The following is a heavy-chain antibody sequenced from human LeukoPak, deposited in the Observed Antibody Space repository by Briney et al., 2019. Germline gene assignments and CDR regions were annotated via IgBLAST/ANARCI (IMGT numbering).Heavy chain of an antibody. CDR2: INPNSGGT. CDR1: GYTFTGYY. Sequence: ASVKVSCKASGYTFTGYYMHWVRQAPGQGLEWMGWINPNSGGTNYAQKFQGRVTMTRDTSISTAYMELSRLRSDDTAVYYCARQYCSSTSCYHEGWFDPWGQGTLVTVSS. J-gene: IGHJ5*02. CDR3: ARQYCSSTSCYHEGWFDP. V-gene: IGHV1-2*02. D-gene: IGHD2-2*01.